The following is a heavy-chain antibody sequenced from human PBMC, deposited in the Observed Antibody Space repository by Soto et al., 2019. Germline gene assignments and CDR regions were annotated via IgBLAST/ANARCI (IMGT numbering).Heavy chain of an antibody. Sequence: SETLSLTCAVYGGSFSGYYWSWIRQPPGKGLEWIGEINHSGSTNYNPSLKSRVTISVDTSKNQFSLKLSSVTAADTAVYYCARARGSSSWTREYYYGMDVWGQGTTVTVSS. CDR3: ARARGSSSWTREYYYGMDV. J-gene: IGHJ6*02. CDR1: GGSFSGYY. CDR2: INHSGST. D-gene: IGHD6-13*01. V-gene: IGHV4-34*01.